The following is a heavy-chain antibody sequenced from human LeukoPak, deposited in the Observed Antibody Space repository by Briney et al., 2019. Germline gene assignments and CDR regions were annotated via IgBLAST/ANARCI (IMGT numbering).Heavy chain of an antibody. CDR1: GYTFTSYG. V-gene: IGHV1-2*02. D-gene: IGHD6-19*01. CDR3: ARDGVAVAGPTRHEYFQH. J-gene: IGHJ1*01. CDR2: INPNSGGT. Sequence: ASVKVSCKASGYTFTSYGISWVRQAPGQGLEWMGWINPNSGGTNYAQRFQGRVTMTRDTSISTAYMELSRLRSDDTAVYYCARDGVAVAGPTRHEYFQHWGQGTLVTASS.